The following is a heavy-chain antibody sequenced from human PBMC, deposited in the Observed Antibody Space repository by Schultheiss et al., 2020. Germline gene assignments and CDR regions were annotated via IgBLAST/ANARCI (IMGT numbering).Heavy chain of an antibody. CDR1: GGSISDYY. V-gene: IGHV4-59*01. D-gene: IGHD3-10*01. Sequence: SETLSLTCTVSGGSISDYYWTWIRQPPGKGLEWIGHVYYSGYTKYNPSLKSQVTIEIGTSKSQFSLKLNSVTAADTAVYYCARDPGSWNYYHGMDVWGQGTTVTVSS. J-gene: IGHJ6*02. CDR3: ARDPGSWNYYHGMDV. CDR2: VYYSGYT.